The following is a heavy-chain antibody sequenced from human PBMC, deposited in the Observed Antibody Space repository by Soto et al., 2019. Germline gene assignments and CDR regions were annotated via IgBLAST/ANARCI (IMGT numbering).Heavy chain of an antibody. V-gene: IGHV3-23*01. CDR3: AKWRAPQYYYGMDV. CDR1: GFTFSSYA. Sequence: EVQLLESGGGVVQPGGSLRLSCAASGFTFSSYAMSWVRQAPGKGLEWVSSISGRGGSTYYADSVKGWFTISRDNSKNTLYLQMNSLRAEDPAVYYCAKWRAPQYYYGMDVWGQGTTVTVSS. CDR2: ISGRGGST. J-gene: IGHJ6*02.